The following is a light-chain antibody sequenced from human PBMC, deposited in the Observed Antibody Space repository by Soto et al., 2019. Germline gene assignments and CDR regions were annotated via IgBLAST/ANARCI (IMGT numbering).Light chain of an antibody. CDR3: QQRHSYPIT. CDR2: AAS. CDR1: QGIGSD. V-gene: IGKV1-17*01. Sequence: IPLTPSPCSPSTSVGVRFTITCRACQGIGSDLGWYQQKPGKAPKRLIYAASSLQSGVPSRFRGRGSGTEFTLTISSLRPEDFATYYCQQRHSYPITFGQGTGLEIK. J-gene: IGKJ5*01.